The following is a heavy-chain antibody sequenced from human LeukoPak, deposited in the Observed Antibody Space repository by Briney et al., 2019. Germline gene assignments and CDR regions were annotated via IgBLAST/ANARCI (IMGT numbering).Heavy chain of an antibody. Sequence: GASVKVSRKASGYTFTGYYIHWVRQAPGQGLEWMGWINPNSGGTNYAQKFQGRDTMTRDTSISTAYMELSRLRSDDTAVYYCGRERESRGELQFSYYYYYMDVWGKGTTVTVSS. CDR2: INPNSGGT. J-gene: IGHJ6*03. D-gene: IGHD1-26*01. V-gene: IGHV1-2*02. CDR3: GRERESRGELQFSYYYYYMDV. CDR1: GYTFTGYY.